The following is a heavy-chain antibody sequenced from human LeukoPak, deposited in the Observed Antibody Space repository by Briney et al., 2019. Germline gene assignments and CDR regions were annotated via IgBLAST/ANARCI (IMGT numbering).Heavy chain of an antibody. J-gene: IGHJ6*03. V-gene: IGHV1-8*03. CDR1: GYTFINYD. D-gene: IGHD3-3*01. Sequence: GASVKVSCKASGYTFINYDFSWVRQAPGQGLEWMGWMNPNSGNTGYAQKFQGRVTITRNTSISTAYMELSSLRSEDTAVYYCARGTAVPSARSRFLEWLYPHPVCYYYYMDVWGKGTTVTVSS. CDR2: MNPNSGNT. CDR3: ARGTAVPSARSRFLEWLYPHPVCYYYYMDV.